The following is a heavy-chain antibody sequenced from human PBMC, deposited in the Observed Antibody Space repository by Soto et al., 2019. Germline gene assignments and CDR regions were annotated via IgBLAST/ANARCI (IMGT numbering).Heavy chain of an antibody. D-gene: IGHD2-2*01. V-gene: IGHV1-69*01. CDR1: GGTFSSYA. CDR2: IIPIFGTA. Sequence: QVQLVQSGAEVKKPGSSVKVSCKASGGTFSSYAISWVRQAPGQGLEWMGGIIPIFGTANYAQKFQGRVTITADESTSTDYMELSSLRSEDTAVYYCALVYCSSTSCYSPAAFDIWGQGTMVTVSS. CDR3: ALVYCSSTSCYSPAAFDI. J-gene: IGHJ3*02.